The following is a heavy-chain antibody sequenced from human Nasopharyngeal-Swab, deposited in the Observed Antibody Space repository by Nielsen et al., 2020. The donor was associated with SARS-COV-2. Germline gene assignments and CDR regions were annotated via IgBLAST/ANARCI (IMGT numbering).Heavy chain of an antibody. CDR2: VDYDGVRT. V-gene: IGHV3-23*01. D-gene: IGHD1-26*01. J-gene: IGHJ4*02. Sequence: GESLKISCTGSGYTFSNYAISWVRQAPGQGLEWVSTVDYDGVRTHYADSVGGRFTISRDNSKNTLYLQMDSLRPEDTAVYYCARTDSGSYAAYFDYWGQGTQVTVSS. CDR1: GYTFSNYA. CDR3: ARTDSGSYAAYFDY.